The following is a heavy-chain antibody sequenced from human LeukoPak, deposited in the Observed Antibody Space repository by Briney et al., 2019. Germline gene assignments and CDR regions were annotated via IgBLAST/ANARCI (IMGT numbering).Heavy chain of an antibody. Sequence: PGGSLRLSCAASGFTVSSNYMSWVRQAPGKGLEWVSAISGSGGSTYYADSVKGRFTISRDNSKNTLYLQMNSLRAEDTAVYYCAKGGLVDYYFDYWGQGTLVTVSS. D-gene: IGHD6-19*01. V-gene: IGHV3-23*01. CDR1: GFTVSSNY. CDR2: ISGSGGST. CDR3: AKGGLVDYYFDY. J-gene: IGHJ4*02.